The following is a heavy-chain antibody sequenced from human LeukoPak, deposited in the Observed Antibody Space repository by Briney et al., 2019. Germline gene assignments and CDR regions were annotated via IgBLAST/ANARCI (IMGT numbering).Heavy chain of an antibody. CDR3: ASNWFLEKETYFDY. CDR2: IYYSGST. J-gene: IGHJ4*02. D-gene: IGHD3-3*01. CDR1: GGSISSSSYY. Sequence: SETLSLTCTVSGGSISSSSYYWGWIRQPPGKGLEWIGSIYYSGSTYYNPSLKSRVTISVDTSKNQFSLKLSSVTAADTAVYYCASNWFLEKETYFDYWGQGTLVTASS. V-gene: IGHV4-39*07.